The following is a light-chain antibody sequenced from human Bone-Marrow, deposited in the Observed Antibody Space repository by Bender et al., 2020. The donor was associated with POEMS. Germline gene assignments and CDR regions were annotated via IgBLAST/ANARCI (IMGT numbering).Light chain of an antibody. V-gene: IGLV3-21*02. Sequence: SYVLTQPPSVSVAPGQTARITCGGNNIGGKSVQWYQQKSGQAPVLVVHDGSDRPSGIPERFSGSNSGNTATLTISRVEAGDEADYYCQVWDGTTDHVVFGGGTQVTVL. CDR3: QVWDGTTDHVV. CDR1: NIGGKS. J-gene: IGLJ3*02. CDR2: DGS.